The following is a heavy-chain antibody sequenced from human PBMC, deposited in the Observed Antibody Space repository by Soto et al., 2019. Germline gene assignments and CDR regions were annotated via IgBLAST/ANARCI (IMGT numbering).Heavy chain of an antibody. CDR1: GGSISSGGYS. J-gene: IGHJ5*02. D-gene: IGHD1-26*01. Sequence: SETLSLTCAVSGGSISSGGYSWSWIRQPAGKGLEWIEYIYHSGSTYYYSSLKSRVTISVDRSKNFFSLKLSSVTAADTAVYYCARTPTPWGQGTLVTVS. CDR3: ARTPTP. CDR2: IYHSGST. V-gene: IGHV4-30-2*01.